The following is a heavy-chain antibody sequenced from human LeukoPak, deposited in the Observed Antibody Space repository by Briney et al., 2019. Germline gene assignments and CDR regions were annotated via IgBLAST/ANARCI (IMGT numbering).Heavy chain of an antibody. CDR3: AHTPIRPYYYDSSGYAGDAFDI. D-gene: IGHD3-22*01. J-gene: IGHJ3*02. CDR2: IYWDDDK. CDR1: GFSLSTSGVG. V-gene: IGHV2-5*02. Sequence: SGPTLVNPTQTLTLTCTFSGFSLSTSGVGVGWIRQPPGKALEWLALIYWDDDKRYSPSLKSRLTITKDTSKNQVVLTMTNMDPVDTATYYYAHTPIRPYYYDSSGYAGDAFDIWGQGTMVTVSS.